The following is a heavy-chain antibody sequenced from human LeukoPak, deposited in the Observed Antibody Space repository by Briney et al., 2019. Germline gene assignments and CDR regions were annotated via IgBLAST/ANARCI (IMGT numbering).Heavy chain of an antibody. CDR3: ARGPFSSTWSEFDC. CDR2: ISGDSHYI. CDR1: GFTFNDFS. Sequence: PGGSLRLSCAASGFTFNDFSLNWVRQAPGKGLEWVSCISGDSHYIYYADSVKGRSTVSRDNAQHSLYLHMNSLRVEDTAVYYCARGPFSSTWSEFDCWGQGTLVTVSS. D-gene: IGHD6-13*01. J-gene: IGHJ4*02. V-gene: IGHV3-21*06.